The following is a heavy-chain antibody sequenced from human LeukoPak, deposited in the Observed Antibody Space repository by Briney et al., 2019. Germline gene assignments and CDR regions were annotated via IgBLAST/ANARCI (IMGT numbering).Heavy chain of an antibody. CDR1: GFTFSSFG. Sequence: GGSLRLSCAASGFTFSSFGMHWVRQAPGKGLEWVAVISYDGSNKFYADSVKGRFTISRDNSENTLFLQMNSLRPEDTAVYYCARAKWLRLLLLLDYWGQGTLVTVSS. J-gene: IGHJ4*02. CDR2: ISYDGSNK. D-gene: IGHD5-12*01. CDR3: ARAKWLRLLLLLDY. V-gene: IGHV3-30*03.